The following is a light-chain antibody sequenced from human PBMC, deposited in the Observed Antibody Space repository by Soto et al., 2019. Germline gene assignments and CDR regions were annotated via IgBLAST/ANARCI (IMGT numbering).Light chain of an antibody. CDR1: QGMSIY. Sequence: DIQMTQSPSSLSASVGDRVAITCRASQGMSIYLAWYQQKPGEVPQLLIYAASTLQSGVPSRFSGSGSGTDFTLTINSLQPEDVATYYCQKYDNAPRAFGQGTRVDMK. CDR2: AAS. J-gene: IGKJ1*01. CDR3: QKYDNAPRA. V-gene: IGKV1-27*01.